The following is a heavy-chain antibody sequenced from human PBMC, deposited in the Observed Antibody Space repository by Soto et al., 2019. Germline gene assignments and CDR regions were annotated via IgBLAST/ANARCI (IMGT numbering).Heavy chain of an antibody. V-gene: IGHV4-31*03. J-gene: IGHJ4*02. CDR1: GGSISSGGFY. CDR3: ARSNDFGENYFDY. CDR2: IFGRGST. D-gene: IGHD3-3*01. Sequence: PSETLSLTCTVSGGSISSGGFYWSWIRQHPGKGLEWIGHIFGRGSTYYNPSLTSRLTISADTSKNQFSLTLRSVTAADTAVYYCARSNDFGENYFDYWGQGTLVTVSS.